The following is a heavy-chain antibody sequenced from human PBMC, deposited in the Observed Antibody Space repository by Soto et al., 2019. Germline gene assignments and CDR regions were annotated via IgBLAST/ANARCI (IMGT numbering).Heavy chain of an antibody. J-gene: IGHJ4*02. CDR3: ASQHYYDSSGYYVVY. CDR1: GGSISSYY. D-gene: IGHD3-22*01. V-gene: IGHV4-59*08. CDR2: IYYTGST. Sequence: PSETLSLTCTVSGGSISSYYWNWIRQPPGKGLEWIGYIYYTGSTKYNPSLKSRGTMSADTSKNQFSLKFSSVTAADTAVYYCASQHYYDSSGYYVVYWGQGTLVTVSS.